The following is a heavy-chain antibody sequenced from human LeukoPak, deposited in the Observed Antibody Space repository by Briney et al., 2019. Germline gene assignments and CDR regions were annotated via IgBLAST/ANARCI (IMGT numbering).Heavy chain of an antibody. V-gene: IGHV3-30*19. J-gene: IGHJ3*02. CDR1: GYTFSSHG. D-gene: IGHD3-22*01. CDR3: AREGSDSSGYSDAFDI. Sequence: GGSLRLSCAVSGYTFSSHGMHWVRQAPGKGLEWVALISYHGTQKYYADSVKGRFTISRDNSKNTLYLQMNSLRTEDTAVYFCAREGSDSSGYSDAFDIWGQGTMVTVSS. CDR2: ISYHGTQK.